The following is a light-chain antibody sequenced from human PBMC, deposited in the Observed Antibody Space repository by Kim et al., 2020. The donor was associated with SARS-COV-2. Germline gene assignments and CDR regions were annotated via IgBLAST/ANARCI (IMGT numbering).Light chain of an antibody. CDR1: QDINNY. CDR2: DAS. V-gene: IGKV1-33*01. Sequence: DIKMTQSPSSLSASVGDRVTITCQASQDINNYLNWFQQKPGKAPKVLIYDASTLEIGVPSRFSGSGSGTYFTFTISSLQPEDIATYYCQQYDDRPLTFGGGTKVDIK. J-gene: IGKJ4*01. CDR3: QQYDDRPLT.